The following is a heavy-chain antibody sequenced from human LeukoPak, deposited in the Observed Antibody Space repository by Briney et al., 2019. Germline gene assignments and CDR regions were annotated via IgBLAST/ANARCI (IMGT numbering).Heavy chain of an antibody. V-gene: IGHV5-51*01. CDR1: GCSFTSYW. Sequence: GESLKISCKGSGCSFTSYWIGWVRQMPGKGLEWMGIIYPGDSDTRYSPSFQGQVTISADKSISTAYLQWSSLKASDTAMYYCARLLIRTERGSEYYFDYWGQGTLVTVSS. CDR2: IYPGDSDT. D-gene: IGHD1-1*01. CDR3: ARLLIRTERGSEYYFDY. J-gene: IGHJ4*02.